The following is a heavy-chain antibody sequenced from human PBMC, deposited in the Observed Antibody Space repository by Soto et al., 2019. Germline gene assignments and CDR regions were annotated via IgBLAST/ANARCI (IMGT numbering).Heavy chain of an antibody. CDR1: GYIFTSYA. D-gene: IGHD4-4*01. J-gene: IGHJ4*02. CDR3: ARELQGLYYFDF. V-gene: IGHV1-3*01. CDR2: INAGNGDT. Sequence: GASMKVSCQTSGYIFTSYAMHWVRQAPGQRLEWMGWINAGNGDTKYSQKFQGRVTINRDTSANTALMELSSLRSEYTAIYYCARELQGLYYFDFWGQGTLVTVSS.